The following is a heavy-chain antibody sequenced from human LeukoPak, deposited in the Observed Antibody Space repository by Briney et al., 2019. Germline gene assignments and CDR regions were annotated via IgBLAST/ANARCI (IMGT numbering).Heavy chain of an antibody. D-gene: IGHD2-15*01. Sequence: ASVKVSCKASGYTFTSYDINWVRQAPGQGPEWMGWMNSNSGNTGYSQKFQGRLTITRITSISTAYMELSSLRSEDTAVYYCARGASRSFDYWGQGTLVTVCS. CDR3: ARGASRSFDY. CDR1: GYTFTSYD. CDR2: MNSNSGNT. J-gene: IGHJ4*02. V-gene: IGHV1-8*03.